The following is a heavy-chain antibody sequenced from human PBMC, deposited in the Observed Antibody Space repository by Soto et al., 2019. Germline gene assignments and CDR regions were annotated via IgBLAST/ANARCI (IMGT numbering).Heavy chain of an antibody. CDR1: GGTFSSYA. Sequence: ASVKVSCKASGGTFSSYAISWVRQAPGQGLEWMGGIIPIFGTANYAQKFQGRVTITADESTSTAYMELSSLRSEDTAVYYCARMAFVLLWFGEFDYWGQATLVTVSS. CDR3: ARMAFVLLWFGEFDY. CDR2: IIPIFGTA. V-gene: IGHV1-69*13. D-gene: IGHD3-10*01. J-gene: IGHJ4*02.